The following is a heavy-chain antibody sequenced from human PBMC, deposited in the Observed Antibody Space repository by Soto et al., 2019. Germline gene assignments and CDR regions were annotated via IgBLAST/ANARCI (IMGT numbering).Heavy chain of an antibody. Sequence: EVQLLESGGGLVQPGGSLRLSCAASGFTFSNYAMTWVRQAPGKGLEWVSAISGSGGSTYYADSVKGRFTISRDNSKNALSLQMESLRPEDMAVYYCANPPPTMESTIYYYYGMDVWGQGTTVTVSS. CDR2: ISGSGGST. D-gene: IGHD1-26*01. CDR3: ANPPPTMESTIYYYYGMDV. V-gene: IGHV3-23*01. J-gene: IGHJ6*02. CDR1: GFTFSNYA.